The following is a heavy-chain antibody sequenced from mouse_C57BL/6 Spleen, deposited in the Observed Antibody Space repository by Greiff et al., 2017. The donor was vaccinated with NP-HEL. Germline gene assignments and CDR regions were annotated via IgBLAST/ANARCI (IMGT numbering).Heavy chain of an antibody. J-gene: IGHJ4*01. CDR3: ARGGITTVVAPHYYAMDY. D-gene: IGHD1-1*01. CDR2: IDPNSGGT. CDR1: GYTFTSYW. Sequence: QVQLQQPGAELVKPGASVKLSCKASGYTFTSYWMHWVKQRPGRGLEWIGRIDPNSGGTKYNEKFKSKATLTVDKPSSTAYMQLSSLTSEDSAVYDCARGGITTVVAPHYYAMDYWGQGTSVTVSS. V-gene: IGHV1-72*01.